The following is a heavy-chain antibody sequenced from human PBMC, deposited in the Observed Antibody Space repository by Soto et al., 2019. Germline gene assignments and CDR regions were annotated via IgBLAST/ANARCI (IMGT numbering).Heavy chain of an antibody. CDR2: ISFDGSHE. CDR1: KFTFTNFG. D-gene: IGHD6-19*01. V-gene: IGHV3-30*18. CDR3: VKDSWWLVSFDH. J-gene: IGHJ4*02. Sequence: GGSLRLSCADSKFTFTNFGMHWVRQAPGKGLEWVGLISFDGSHEFYADSVKGRFTISRDNSKNTLFLQMTSLRPEDTAVYHCVKDSWWLVSFDHWGQGTLVTVSS.